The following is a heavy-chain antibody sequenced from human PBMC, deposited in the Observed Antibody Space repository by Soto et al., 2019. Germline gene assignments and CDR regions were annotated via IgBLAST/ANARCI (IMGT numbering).Heavy chain of an antibody. CDR2: IIPIFGTA. J-gene: IGHJ4*02. V-gene: IGHV1-69*06. CDR3: ASSSVNNYGVGTNYYFDY. D-gene: IGHD5-18*01. CDR1: GGTFSTYS. Sequence: QVQLVQSGAEVKKPGSSVKVSCKTSGGTFSTYSIVWVRQAPGEGLEWMGGIIPIFGTANYAQKFQDRVTITVDKSTNTAFMELSRLKSEDTAMYYCASSSVNNYGVGTNYYFDYWGQGTLVTVSS.